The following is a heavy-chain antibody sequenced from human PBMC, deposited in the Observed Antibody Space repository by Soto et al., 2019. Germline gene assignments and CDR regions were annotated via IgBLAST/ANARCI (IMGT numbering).Heavy chain of an antibody. Sequence: QVQLVQSGAEVKKPGSSVKVSCKASGGTFSSYAISWVRQAPGQGLEWMGGIIPIFGTANYAQKFQGRVTITADESTSTAYMELSSRRSEDTAVYYCARVGGYGDYVRPWFDPWGQGTLVTVSS. CDR3: ARVGGYGDYVRPWFDP. CDR2: IIPIFGTA. CDR1: GGTFSSYA. D-gene: IGHD4-17*01. J-gene: IGHJ5*02. V-gene: IGHV1-69*12.